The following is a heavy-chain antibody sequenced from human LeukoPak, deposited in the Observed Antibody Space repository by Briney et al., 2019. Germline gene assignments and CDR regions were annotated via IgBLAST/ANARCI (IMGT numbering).Heavy chain of an antibody. J-gene: IGHJ4*02. CDR2: IIPIFGTA. CDR3: ANARGFSLLGVVIED. Sequence: ASVKVSCKASGGTFSSYAISWVRQAPGQGLEWMGGIIPIFGTANYAQKFQGRVTITADESTSTAYMELSGLRSEDTAVYYCANARGFSLLGVVIEDWGQGTLVTVSS. CDR1: GGTFSSYA. D-gene: IGHD3-3*01. V-gene: IGHV1-69*13.